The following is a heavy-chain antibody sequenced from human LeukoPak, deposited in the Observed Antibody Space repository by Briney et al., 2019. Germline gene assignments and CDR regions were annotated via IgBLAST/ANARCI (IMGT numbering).Heavy chain of an antibody. CDR1: GYTFTNYD. D-gene: IGHD6-19*01. CDR3: VRGVRIAVAGTHYYFDY. V-gene: IGHV1-8*01. CDR2: MNPNSGNT. Sequence: ASAKVSCKASGYTFTNYDINWVRQATGQGLEWMGWMNPNSGNTGYAQKFQGRVTMTKSTSITTAYMDLSSLRSEGTAVYYCVRGVRIAVAGTHYYFDYWGQGTLVTVSS. J-gene: IGHJ4*02.